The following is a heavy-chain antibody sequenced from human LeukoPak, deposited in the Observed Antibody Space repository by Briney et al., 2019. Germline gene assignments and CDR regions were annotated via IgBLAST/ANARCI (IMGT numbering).Heavy chain of an antibody. CDR3: ARGGPSRAVAA. CDR1: GSTFSSYE. CDR2: ISSSGSSI. D-gene: IGHD6-19*01. Sequence: GRSLRLSCAASGSTFSSYEMNWVRQPPGKGLEWVSYISSSGSSIYYADSVKGRFTISRDNAKNSLYLQMNSLRAEDTAVYYCARGGPSRAVAACGQGTLVTVSS. J-gene: IGHJ5*02. V-gene: IGHV3-48*03.